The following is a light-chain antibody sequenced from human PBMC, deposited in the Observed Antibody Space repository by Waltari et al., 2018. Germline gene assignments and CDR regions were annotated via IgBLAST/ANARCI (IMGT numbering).Light chain of an antibody. Sequence: QSALTQPASVSGSPGQSITISCTGTSSDVGTYNLVSWYQHHPGKAPKLMIYEVSKRPSRVSYRFSDSNSGNTSLLTISGLQTDDEADYYCCSYAGSSTVVVGGGTKLTVL. J-gene: IGLJ2*01. V-gene: IGLV2-23*02. CDR2: EVS. CDR1: SSDVGTYNL. CDR3: CSYAGSSTVV.